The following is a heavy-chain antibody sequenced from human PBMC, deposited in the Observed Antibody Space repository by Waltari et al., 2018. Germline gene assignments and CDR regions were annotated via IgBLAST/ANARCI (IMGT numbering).Heavy chain of an antibody. D-gene: IGHD3-10*01. CDR1: GGSFSGYY. CDR3: ARRRAWFARAVSDFDI. J-gene: IGHJ3*02. CDR2: IHHCRAT. Sequence: QVQLQQWGAGLLKPSETLSLTCAVYGGSFSGYYWSWIRQPPGKGLEWIGEIHHCRATTTNPSLSSRVSLSVDTSKNQFSLKLSSVTAADAAVYYCARRRAWFARAVSDFDIWGQGTMVTVSS. V-gene: IGHV4-34*01.